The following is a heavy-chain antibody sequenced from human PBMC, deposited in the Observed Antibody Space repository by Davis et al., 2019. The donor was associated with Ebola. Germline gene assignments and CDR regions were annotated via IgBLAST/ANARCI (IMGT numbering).Heavy chain of an antibody. CDR2: ISSSSSYI. V-gene: IGHV3-21*01. CDR1: GFTFSSYS. CDR3: ARDGMATIPPCDY. D-gene: IGHD5-24*01. J-gene: IGHJ4*02. Sequence: GGSLRLSCAAPGFTFSSYSMNWVRQAPGKGLEWVSSISSSSSYIYYADSVKGRFTISRDNAKNSLYLQMNSLRAEDTAVYYCARDGMATIPPCDYWGQGTLVTVSS.